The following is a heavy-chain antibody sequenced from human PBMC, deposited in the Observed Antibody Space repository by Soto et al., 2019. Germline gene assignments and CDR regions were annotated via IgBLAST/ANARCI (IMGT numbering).Heavy chain of an antibody. J-gene: IGHJ6*03. CDR1: GFTFSSYS. CDR2: ISSSSSYI. V-gene: IGHV3-21*01. Sequence: GGSLRLSCAASGFTFSSYSMNWVRQAPGKGLEWVSSISSSSSYIYYADSVKGRFTISRDNAKNSLYLQMNSLRAEDTAVYYCAREDYYGSGSSYYMDVWGKGTTVTVSS. D-gene: IGHD3-10*01. CDR3: AREDYYGSGSSYYMDV.